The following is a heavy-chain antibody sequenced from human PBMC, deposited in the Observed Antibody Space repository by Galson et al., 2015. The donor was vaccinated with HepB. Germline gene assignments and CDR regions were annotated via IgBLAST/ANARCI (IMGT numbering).Heavy chain of an antibody. CDR3: AGSGNYGSFDY. D-gene: IGHD1-26*01. CDR1: GGPIDSFY. J-gene: IGHJ4*01. CDR2: IYNTGRS. Sequence: SETLSLTCTVSGGPIDSFYWNWLRHVPGKGLEWIGYIYNTGRSNYTPSLKSRVTVSIDRSKKQVTLNLTSVTAADRAVYYCAGSGNYGSFDYWGQGTLVTVSS. V-gene: IGHV4-59*01.